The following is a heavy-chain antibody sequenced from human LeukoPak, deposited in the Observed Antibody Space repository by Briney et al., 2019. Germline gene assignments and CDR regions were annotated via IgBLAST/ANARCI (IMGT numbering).Heavy chain of an antibody. J-gene: IGHJ4*02. Sequence: ASVKVSCKVSGYTLTELSMHWVRQAPGKGLEWMGSFDPKDGETIYAQKFQGRVTMTEDTSTDTAYMELSRLRSDDTAVYYCARDRRGAYGDYATSYWGQGTLVTVSS. CDR1: GYTLTELS. CDR3: ARDRRGAYGDYATSY. V-gene: IGHV1-24*01. D-gene: IGHD4-17*01. CDR2: FDPKDGET.